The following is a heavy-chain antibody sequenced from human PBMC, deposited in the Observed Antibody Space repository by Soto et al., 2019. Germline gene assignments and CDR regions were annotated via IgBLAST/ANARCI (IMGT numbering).Heavy chain of an antibody. J-gene: IGHJ4*02. CDR3: AKDYYGSSGYTPGY. CDR1: GFTFSSYG. CDR2: ISYDGSNK. D-gene: IGHD3-22*01. Sequence: QVQLVESGGGVVQPGRSLRLSCAASGFTFSSYGMHWVRQAPGKGLEWVAVISYDGSNKYYADSVKGRFTISRDNSKNTLYLQMNSLRAEDTAVYYCAKDYYGSSGYTPGYWGQGTLVTVSS. V-gene: IGHV3-30*18.